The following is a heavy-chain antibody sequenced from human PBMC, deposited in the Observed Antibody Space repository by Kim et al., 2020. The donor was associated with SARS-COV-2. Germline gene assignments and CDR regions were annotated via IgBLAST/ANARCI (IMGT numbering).Heavy chain of an antibody. Sequence: QKFQGRVTITADESTSTAYMELSSLRSEDTAVYYCASPDYDSSDFDAFDIWGQGTMVTVSS. CDR3: ASPDYDSSDFDAFDI. D-gene: IGHD3-22*01. J-gene: IGHJ3*02. V-gene: IGHV1-69*01.